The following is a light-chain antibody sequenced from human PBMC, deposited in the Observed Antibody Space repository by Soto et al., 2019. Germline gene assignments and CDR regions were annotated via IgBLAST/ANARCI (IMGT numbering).Light chain of an antibody. CDR1: SSDVGSYNL. J-gene: IGLJ2*01. CDR2: EVS. V-gene: IGLV2-23*02. Sequence: QSALTQPASVSGSPGQSITISCTGTSSDVGSYNLVSWYQHHPGKAPKLMIYEVSQRPSGVSSRFSGSKSGNTASLTISGLQAEDEADYYCCSYAGSSAPRLVFGGGTKVTVL. CDR3: CSYAGSSAPRLV.